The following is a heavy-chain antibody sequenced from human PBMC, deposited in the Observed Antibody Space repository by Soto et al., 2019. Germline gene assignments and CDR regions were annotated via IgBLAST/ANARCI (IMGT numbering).Heavy chain of an antibody. V-gene: IGHV1-69*01. D-gene: IGHD2-2*01. Sequence: QVQLVQSGAEVKKPGSSVKVSCKASGGTFSSYAISWVRQAPGQELEWMGWSIPIFGTANYAHKFQSRVTITADESTSTAYMELSSLRSEDTAVYYCARDMRYCSSTSCYYNWFDPWGQGTLVTVSS. CDR2: SIPIFGTA. CDR1: GGTFSSYA. CDR3: ARDMRYCSSTSCYYNWFDP. J-gene: IGHJ5*02.